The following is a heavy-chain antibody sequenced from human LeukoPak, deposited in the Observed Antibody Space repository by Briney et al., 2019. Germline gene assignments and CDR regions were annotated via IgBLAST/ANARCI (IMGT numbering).Heavy chain of an antibody. V-gene: IGHV4-59*01. J-gene: IGHJ4*02. D-gene: IGHD1-26*01. CDR2: IYYSGST. CDR3: ARVGAPRNFDY. Sequence: SETLSLTCTVSGGSISSYYWSWIRQPPGKGLEWIGYIYYSGSTNYNPSLKSRVTISVDTSKNQFSLKLSTVTAADTAVYYCARVGAPRNFDYWGQGTLVTVSS. CDR1: GGSISSYY.